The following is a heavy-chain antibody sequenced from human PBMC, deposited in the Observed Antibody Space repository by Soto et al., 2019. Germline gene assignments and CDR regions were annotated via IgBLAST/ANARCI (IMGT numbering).Heavy chain of an antibody. J-gene: IGHJ4*02. CDR1: GFIFSSYD. D-gene: IGHD5-18*01. CDR3: ARDQGRGYNYGFDY. Sequence: GGSLRLSCAASGFIFSSYDVHWVRQAPGKGLEWVSVITTTGDTYYAASVKGRFTISRENAENSLYLQMNSLRAEDAAVYYCARDQGRGYNYGFDYWGQGTLVTVSS. CDR2: ITTTGDT. V-gene: IGHV3-13*01.